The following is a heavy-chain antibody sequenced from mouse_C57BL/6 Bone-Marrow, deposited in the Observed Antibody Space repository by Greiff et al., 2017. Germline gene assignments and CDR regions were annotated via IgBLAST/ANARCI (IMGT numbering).Heavy chain of an antibody. D-gene: IGHD2-1*01. Sequence: QVQLQQPGAELVKPGASVKLSCKASGYTFTSYWMPWVKQRPGRGLEWIGKIDPNSGGTKYNEKFKSKATLTVDTPSSTAYMQLSSLTSEDSAVFYCANCNSLDWCFAVWGKGTTLTVSS. CDR1: GYTFTSYW. J-gene: IGHJ1*03. CDR2: IDPNSGGT. V-gene: IGHV1-72*01. CDR3: ANCNSLDWCFAV.